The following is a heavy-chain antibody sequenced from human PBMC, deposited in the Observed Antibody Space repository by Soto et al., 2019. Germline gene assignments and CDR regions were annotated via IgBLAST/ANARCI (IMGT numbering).Heavy chain of an antibody. D-gene: IGHD3-22*01. CDR1: GGSISSGGYS. Sequence: PSETLSLTCAVSGGSISSGGYSWSRIRQPPGKGLEWIGYIYHSGSTYYNPSLKSRVTISVDRSKNQFSLKLSSVTAADTAVYYCAREGYYDSSGYYFDYWGQGTLVTVSS. J-gene: IGHJ4*02. CDR2: IYHSGST. CDR3: AREGYYDSSGYYFDY. V-gene: IGHV4-30-2*01.